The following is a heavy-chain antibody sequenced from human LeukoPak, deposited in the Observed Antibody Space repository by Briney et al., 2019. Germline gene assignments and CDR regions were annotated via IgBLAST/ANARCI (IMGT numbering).Heavy chain of an antibody. CDR3: VKEIKKWLGAIDN. CDR1: GFRFDDYA. J-gene: IGHJ4*02. CDR2: IYWNSANI. D-gene: IGHD1-26*01. V-gene: IGHV3-9*01. Sequence: PGRSLRLSCAASGFRFDDYAMPWVRRAPGKGLEWVSGIYWNSANIDYAESVKGRFTISRDNAKNSLYLQMNSLRPEDTAIYFCVKEIKKWLGAIDNWGQGTLVTVSS.